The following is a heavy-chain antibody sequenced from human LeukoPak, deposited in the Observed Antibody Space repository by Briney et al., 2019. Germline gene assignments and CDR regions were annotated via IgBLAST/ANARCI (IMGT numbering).Heavy chain of an antibody. CDR3: TTAPYIWGSYRLSY. D-gene: IGHD3-16*02. CDR1: GFTFSNAW. Sequence: RAGGSLRLSCAASGFTFSNAWMSWVRQAPGKGLEWVGRIKSKTDGGTTDYAAPVKGRFTISRDDSKNTLYLQMNSLKTEDTAVYYCTTAPYIWGSYRLSYWGQGTLVTVSS. V-gene: IGHV3-15*01. CDR2: IKSKTDGGTT. J-gene: IGHJ4*02.